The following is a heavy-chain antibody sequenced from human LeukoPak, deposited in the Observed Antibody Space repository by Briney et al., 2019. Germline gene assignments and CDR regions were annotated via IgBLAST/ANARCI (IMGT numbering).Heavy chain of an antibody. J-gene: IGHJ3*02. CDR2: IYYSGST. Sequence: SQTLSLTCSVSDASINSGGIYWSWIRQPPGKGLELIGYIYYSGSTNYSPSLKSRVTISVDTSKNQFSLKLTSVTAADTAVYYCARVWSSRKAFDIWGQGTMVTVSS. CDR1: DASINSGGIY. CDR3: ARVWSSRKAFDI. D-gene: IGHD3-16*01. V-gene: IGHV4-61*08.